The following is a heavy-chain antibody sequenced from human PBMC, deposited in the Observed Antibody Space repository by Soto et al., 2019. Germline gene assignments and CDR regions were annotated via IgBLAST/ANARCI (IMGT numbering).Heavy chain of an antibody. Sequence: SETLSLTCTVSGGSISSYYWSWIRQPPGKGLEWIGYIYYSGSTNYNPSLKSRVTISVDTSKNQFSLKLSSVTAADTAVYYCARHGSNHYDILTGYYFGYYYYMDVWGKGTTVTVSS. J-gene: IGHJ6*03. V-gene: IGHV4-59*08. CDR1: GGSISSYY. D-gene: IGHD3-9*01. CDR3: ARHGSNHYDILTGYYFGYYYYMDV. CDR2: IYYSGST.